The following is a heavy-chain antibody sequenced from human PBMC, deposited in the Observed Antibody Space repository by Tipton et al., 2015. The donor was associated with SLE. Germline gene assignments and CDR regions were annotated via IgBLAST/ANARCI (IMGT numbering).Heavy chain of an antibody. J-gene: IGHJ4*02. V-gene: IGHV4-34*01. Sequence: TLSLTCAVYGGSFSGYHWTWILQPPGQGLEWIGEIADTGSPNYNPPLQSRVTISLDTSKSQFSLILNSLTAADTAVYYCAGAWQGYCSGGTCYVLDYWGQGTLVTVSS. D-gene: IGHD2-15*01. CDR2: IADTGSP. CDR1: GGSFSGYH. CDR3: AGAWQGYCSGGTCYVLDY.